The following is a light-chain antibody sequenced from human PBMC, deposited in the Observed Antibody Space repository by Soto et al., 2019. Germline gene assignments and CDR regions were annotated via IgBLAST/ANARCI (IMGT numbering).Light chain of an antibody. V-gene: IGLV2-14*01. CDR2: EVS. CDR1: SSDVGGYNY. J-gene: IGLJ2*01. Sequence: QSALTQPASVSGSTGQSITISCTGTSSDVGGYNYVSWYQQHPGKAPKLMIYEVSNRPSGVSNRFSGSKSGNTASLTISGLQAEDEADYYCSSYTSSSTLGVVFGGGTKVTVL. CDR3: SSYTSSSTLGVV.